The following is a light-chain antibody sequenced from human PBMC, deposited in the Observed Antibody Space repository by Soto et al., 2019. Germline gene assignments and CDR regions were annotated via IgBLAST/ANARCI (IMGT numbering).Light chain of an antibody. CDR1: QSFSSSY. V-gene: IGKV3-20*01. CDR3: QQYGTSIT. J-gene: IGKJ5*01. CDR2: GAS. Sequence: EIVLTQSPGTLSLSPGERATLSCRASQSFSSSYLAWYQQKPGQAPRLLIYGASSRATGIPDRFSGSGSGTDFTLTSSKLEPEDFAVYYCQQYGTSITFGQGTRLE.